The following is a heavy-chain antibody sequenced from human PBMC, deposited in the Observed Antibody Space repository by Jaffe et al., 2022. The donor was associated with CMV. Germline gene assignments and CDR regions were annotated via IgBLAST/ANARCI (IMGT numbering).Heavy chain of an antibody. CDR1: GITFSSYW. J-gene: IGHJ4*02. D-gene: IGHD2-2*01. Sequence: EVQLVESGGGLVQPGGSLRLSCAASGITFSSYWMSWVRQAPGKGLEWVANIKEDGSDKYYLDSVKGRFSISRDNAKNSLYLQMNSLRAGDTAVYYCTRLYCTSNSCRHFFDYWGQGTLVAVSS. CDR3: TRLYCTSNSCRHFFDY. CDR2: IKEDGSDK. V-gene: IGHV3-7*03.